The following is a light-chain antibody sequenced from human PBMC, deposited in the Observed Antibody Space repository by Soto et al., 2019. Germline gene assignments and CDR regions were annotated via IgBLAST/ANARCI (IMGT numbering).Light chain of an antibody. J-gene: IGKJ1*01. CDR1: QSISSW. CDR3: QHYNSYSEA. V-gene: IGKV1-5*03. Sequence: DIQMTLCPSTLSASVGDRVTITCRASQSISSWLAWYQQKPGKAPKLLIYKASSLESGVPSKFSGSGSGTEFTLTISSLQPDDFATYYCQHYNSYSEAFGQGTKVDIK. CDR2: KAS.